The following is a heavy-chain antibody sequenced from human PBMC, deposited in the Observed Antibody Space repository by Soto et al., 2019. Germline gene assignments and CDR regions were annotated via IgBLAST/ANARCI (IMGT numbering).Heavy chain of an antibody. CDR2: IYWDDDK. V-gene: IGHV2-5*02. CDR3: AHRRIGVSQWNYGDFDY. CDR1: GFSLSTSGVG. J-gene: IGHJ4*02. Sequence: SGPTLVNPTQTLTLTCTFSGFSLSTSGVGVGWIRQPPGKALEGLVVIYWDDDKRYSPSLRGRLTITKDTSKNQVVLTMTNVDPEDTATYFCAHRRIGVSQWNYGDFDYWGQGILVTVSS. D-gene: IGHD1-7*01.